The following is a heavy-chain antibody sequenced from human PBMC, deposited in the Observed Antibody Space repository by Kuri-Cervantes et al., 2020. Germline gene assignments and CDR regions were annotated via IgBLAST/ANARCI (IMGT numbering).Heavy chain of an antibody. Sequence: ASVKVSCKASGYTFTGYYMHWVRQAPGQGLEWMGWINPNSGGTNYAQKFQGRVTMTEDTSTDTAYMELSSLRSEDTAVYYCATDVPLSGSYYYLLVYWGQGTLVTVSS. CDR3: ATDVPLSGSYYYLLVY. CDR1: GYTFTGYY. D-gene: IGHD1-26*01. V-gene: IGHV1-2*02. J-gene: IGHJ4*02. CDR2: INPNSGGT.